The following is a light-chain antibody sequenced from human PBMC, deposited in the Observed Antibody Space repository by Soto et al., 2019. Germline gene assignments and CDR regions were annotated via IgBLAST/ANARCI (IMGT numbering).Light chain of an antibody. J-gene: IGLJ1*01. CDR1: TSNIGSNN. V-gene: IGLV1-44*01. CDR3: EAWDDSLNGYV. Sequence: QSVLAQPPSVSGTPGQRLTISCSGGTSNIGSNNVYWYQQFPGTAPKVLIFGDNQRPSGVPDRFSGSKSGTSASLAMSGLQSEDEADYFCEAWDDSLNGYVFGTGTKGTVL. CDR2: GDN.